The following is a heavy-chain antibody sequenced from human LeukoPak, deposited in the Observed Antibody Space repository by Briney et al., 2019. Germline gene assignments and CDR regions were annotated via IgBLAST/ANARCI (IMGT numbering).Heavy chain of an antibody. V-gene: IGHV4-39*01. CDR2: IYYSGSP. CDR1: GGSISSSSYY. D-gene: IGHD2/OR15-2a*01. CDR3: ARNTPTGYYAFDY. Sequence: SDTLSLPCTVSGGSISSSSYYWAWIPQPPGKGLERIGSIYYSGSPYYNPSLKSRVTISVDTSKNQFSLKLSSVTAADTAVYYCARNTPTGYYAFDYWGQGTLVTVSS. J-gene: IGHJ4*02.